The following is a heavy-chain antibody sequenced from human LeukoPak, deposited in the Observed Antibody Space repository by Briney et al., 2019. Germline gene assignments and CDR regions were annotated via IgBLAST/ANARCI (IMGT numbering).Heavy chain of an antibody. J-gene: IGHJ5*02. CDR2: MYYGRNT. CDR3: ARHGHYASLVP. V-gene: IGHV4-39*01. Sequence: NTSETLSLTCTVSGGSISGSDYYWAWIRQPPGKGLEWIVSMYYGRNTYHNPSLKSRVTTSVDTSKNRFSLNLGFVTAADTAVYYCARHGHYASLVPWGQGTLVTVSS. D-gene: IGHD2-2*01. CDR1: GGSISGSDYY.